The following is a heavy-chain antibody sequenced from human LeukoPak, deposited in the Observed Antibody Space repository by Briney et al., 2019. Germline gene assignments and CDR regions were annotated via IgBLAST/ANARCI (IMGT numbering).Heavy chain of an antibody. CDR1: GGSISRGGYY. J-gene: IGHJ3*02. V-gene: IGHV4-31*03. Sequence: SETLSLTCTVSGGSISRGGYYWSWIRQHPGKGLEWIGYIYSSGSAYYNPSLKSRVTISVDTSKNQFSLKLSSVTAADTAVYYCARFGSSTWYKGAFDIWGQGTMVTVAS. CDR2: IYSSGSA. D-gene: IGHD6-13*01. CDR3: ARFGSSTWYKGAFDI.